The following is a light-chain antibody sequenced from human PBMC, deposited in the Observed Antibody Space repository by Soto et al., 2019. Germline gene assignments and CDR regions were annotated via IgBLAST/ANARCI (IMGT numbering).Light chain of an antibody. Sequence: EIVLTQSPGTLSLSPGERATLSCRASQSLSGGYLAWFQQKPGQTPRLLIYSASNRATGIPDRFSGSGSGTDFTLTISRLEPEDFVVYYCQQYNNWPPDRTFGQGTKVEIK. V-gene: IGKV3-20*01. CDR3: QQYNNWPPDRT. J-gene: IGKJ1*01. CDR1: QSLSGGY. CDR2: SAS.